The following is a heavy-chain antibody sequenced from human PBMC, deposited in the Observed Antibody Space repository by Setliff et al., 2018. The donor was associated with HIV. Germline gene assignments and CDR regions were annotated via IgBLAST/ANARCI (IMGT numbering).Heavy chain of an antibody. Sequence: PGESLKISCMGSGYRFTTYWITWVRQMPGQGLEWMGRIDPSDSYTDYSPSFHGHVTLSVDRSINTAYLQWSSLKASDTAMYYCARVGPGHRDGKIYDTFDIWVQGTLVTVSS. J-gene: IGHJ3*02. D-gene: IGHD5-12*01. CDR2: IDPSDSYT. CDR3: ARVGPGHRDGKIYDTFDI. V-gene: IGHV5-10-1*01. CDR1: GYRFTTYW.